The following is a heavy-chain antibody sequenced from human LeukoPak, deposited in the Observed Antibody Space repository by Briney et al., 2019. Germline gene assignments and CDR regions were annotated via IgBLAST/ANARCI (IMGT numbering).Heavy chain of an antibody. J-gene: IGHJ4*02. D-gene: IGHD3-9*01. V-gene: IGHV3-48*02. CDR2: INHNAEMI. Sequence: PGGSLRLSCEGSGFPFGSYVMRWVRQAPGKGLEWIAYINHNAEMIFYPDFVKGRFTISRDNPKKSLYLQMNALRYEDTAIYYCARVHDWAFDLWGQGTLVTVSS. CDR1: GFPFGSYV. CDR3: ARVHDWAFDL.